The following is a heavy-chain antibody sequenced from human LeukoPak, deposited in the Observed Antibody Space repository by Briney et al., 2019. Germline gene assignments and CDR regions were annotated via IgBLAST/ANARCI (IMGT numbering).Heavy chain of an antibody. D-gene: IGHD4-17*01. V-gene: IGHV4-34*01. Sequence: SETLSLTCAVYGGSFSGYYWSWIRQPPGKGLEWIGEINHSGSTNYNPSLKSRVTISVDTSKNQFSLKLSSVTAADTAVYYCARDTLHDYGDNKGAYDAFDIWGQGTMVTVSS. J-gene: IGHJ3*02. CDR1: GGSFSGYY. CDR2: INHSGST. CDR3: ARDTLHDYGDNKGAYDAFDI.